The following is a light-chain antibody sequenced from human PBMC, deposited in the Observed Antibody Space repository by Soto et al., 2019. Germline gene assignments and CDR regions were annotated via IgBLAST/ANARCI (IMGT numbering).Light chain of an antibody. CDR3: QQYDNSPWA. J-gene: IGKJ1*01. CDR2: GAS. V-gene: IGKV3-20*01. Sequence: ESVLTQSPGTLSLSPGERATLSCRASQSVSNNYLAWYQRKPGQAPRPLIYGASSRATGIPPRFSGSGSGTDFTLTISGLEPEDFAVYYCQQYDNSPWAFGQGTKVAI. CDR1: QSVSNNY.